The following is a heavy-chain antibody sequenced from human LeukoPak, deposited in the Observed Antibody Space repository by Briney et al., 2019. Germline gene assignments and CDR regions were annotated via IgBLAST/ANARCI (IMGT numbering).Heavy chain of an antibody. Sequence: PGGSLRLSCAASGFTVSSNYMSWVRQAPGKGLEWVSVIYSGGSTYYADSVKGRFTISRDNSKNTLYLQMNSLRAEDTAVYYCARDNLWFRDYGMDVWGKGTTVTVSS. J-gene: IGHJ6*04. CDR2: IYSGGST. D-gene: IGHD3-10*01. CDR3: ARDNLWFRDYGMDV. V-gene: IGHV3-53*01. CDR1: GFTVSSNY.